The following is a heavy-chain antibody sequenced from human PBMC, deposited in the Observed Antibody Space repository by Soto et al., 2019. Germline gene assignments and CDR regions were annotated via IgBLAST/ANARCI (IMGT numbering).Heavy chain of an antibody. D-gene: IGHD3-10*01. V-gene: IGHV4-59*01. Sequence: QVQLQESGPGLVKPSKTLSLTCTVSGGSISSYYWSWIRQPPGKGLEWIGYIYYSGSTNYNPSLKSRVTISVDTSKNQFSLKLSSVTAADTAVYYCARARLSRSWWFDPWGQGTLVTVSS. CDR3: ARARLSRSWWFDP. CDR1: GGSISSYY. CDR2: IYYSGST. J-gene: IGHJ5*02.